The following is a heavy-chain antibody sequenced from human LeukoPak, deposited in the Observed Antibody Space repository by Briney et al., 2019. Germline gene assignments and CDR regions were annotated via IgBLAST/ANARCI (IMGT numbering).Heavy chain of an antibody. V-gene: IGHV3-7*05. CDR2: IKEDGSEK. CDR3: TREAMTSGSYYVY. D-gene: IGHD1-26*01. J-gene: IGHJ4*02. CDR1: GFTFSSYW. Sequence: GGSLRLSCAASGFTFSSYWMSWVRQAPGKGLEWVANIKEDGSEKHYVDSVKGRFTISRDNAKNSLYLEVNSLRAEDTAVYCCTREAMTSGSYYVYWGQGTLVTVSS.